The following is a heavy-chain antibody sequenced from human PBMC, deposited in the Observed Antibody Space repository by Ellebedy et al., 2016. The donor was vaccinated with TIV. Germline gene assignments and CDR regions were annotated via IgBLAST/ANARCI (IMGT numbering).Heavy chain of an antibody. J-gene: IGHJ3*02. CDR1: GFTFSSYG. Sequence: PGGSLRLSCAASGFTFSSYGMHWVRQAPGKGLEWVAVIWYDGSNKYYADSVKGRFTISRDNSKNTLYLQMNSLRAEDTAVYYCARDSYYGDYRVGAFDIWGQGTMVTVSS. V-gene: IGHV3-33*01. D-gene: IGHD4-17*01. CDR3: ARDSYYGDYRVGAFDI. CDR2: IWYDGSNK.